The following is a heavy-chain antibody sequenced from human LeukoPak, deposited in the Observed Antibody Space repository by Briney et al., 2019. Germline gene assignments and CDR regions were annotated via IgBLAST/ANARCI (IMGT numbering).Heavy chain of an antibody. D-gene: IGHD4-17*01. CDR2: VYYGGST. CDR3: ATHGDSQGGYFDY. Sequence: SETLSLTCAVSGYSISSGRYWGWIRQPPGKGLEWIGSVYYGGSTYYNPSLKSRVTISVDTSKNQFSLNLRSVTAADTAVYYCATHGDSQGGYFDYWGQGTLVTVSS. J-gene: IGHJ4*02. V-gene: IGHV4-38-2*01. CDR1: GYSISSGRY.